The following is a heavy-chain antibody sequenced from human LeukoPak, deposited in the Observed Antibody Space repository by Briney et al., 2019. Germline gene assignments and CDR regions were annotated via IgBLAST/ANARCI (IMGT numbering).Heavy chain of an antibody. CDR1: GYAFTGYD. J-gene: IGHJ4*02. D-gene: IGHD3-3*01. Sequence: GASVKVSCKASGYAFTGYDMHWVRQAPGQWLEWMGWINPNSGGTNYAQKLQGRVTMTRDTSISTAYMALSRLRSDATAVYYCARDIFGLDYCGQGTLVTVSS. CDR2: INPNSGGT. V-gene: IGHV1-2*02. CDR3: ARDIFGLDY.